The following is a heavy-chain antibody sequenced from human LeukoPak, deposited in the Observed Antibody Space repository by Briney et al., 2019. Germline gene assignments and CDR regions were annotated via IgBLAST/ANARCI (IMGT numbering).Heavy chain of an antibody. Sequence: SVKVSCKASGGTFSSYAISWVRQAPGQGLEWMGRIIPIFGPANYAQKFKGRVTITTDESTSTAYMELSSLRSEDTAVYYCAREAYSSSSGFDYWGQGTLVTVSS. D-gene: IGHD6-6*01. CDR3: AREAYSSSSGFDY. V-gene: IGHV1-69*05. CDR2: IIPIFGPA. CDR1: GGTFSSYA. J-gene: IGHJ4*02.